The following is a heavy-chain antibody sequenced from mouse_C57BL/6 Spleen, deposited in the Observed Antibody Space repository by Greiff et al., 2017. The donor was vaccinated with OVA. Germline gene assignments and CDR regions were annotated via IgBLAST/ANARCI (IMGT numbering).Heavy chain of an antibody. J-gene: IGHJ4*01. D-gene: IGHD1-2*01. Sequence: VQLQESGPGLVQPSQSLSITCTVSGFSLTSYGVHWVRQSPGKGLEWLGVIWRGGSTDYNAAFMSRLSITKDNSKSQVFFKMNRLQADDTAIYYCAKATTAAGDAMDYWGQGTSVTVSS. CDR3: AKATTAAGDAMDY. V-gene: IGHV2-5*01. CDR2: IWRGGST. CDR1: GFSLTSYG.